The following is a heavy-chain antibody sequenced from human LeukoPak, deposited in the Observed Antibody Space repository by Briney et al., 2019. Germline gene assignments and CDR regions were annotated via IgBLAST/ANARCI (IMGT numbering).Heavy chain of an antibody. J-gene: IGHJ4*02. V-gene: IGHV3-23*01. D-gene: IGHD3-10*01. CDR1: GFTFSSYA. CDR2: ISGSGGST. CDR3: AKSEWFGELFDY. Sequence: GGSLRLSCAASGFTFSSYAMSWVRQAPGKGLEWVSAISGSGGSTYYADSVKGWFTISRDNSKNTLYLQMNSLRAEDTAVYYCAKSEWFGELFDYWGQGTLVTVSS.